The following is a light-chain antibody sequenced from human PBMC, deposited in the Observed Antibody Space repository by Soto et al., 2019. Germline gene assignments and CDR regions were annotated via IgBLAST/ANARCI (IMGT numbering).Light chain of an antibody. Sequence: EIVLTQSPGTLSLSPRDSATLSCRASQSVSSSSLAWYQQKPGQAHRLLFFGVSNSVAGVPDRFGGSGSGTYMTLIMWILEPEVLAVYYCQQYVGSSLAFGGGTKVEIK. CDR2: GVS. J-gene: IGKJ4*01. CDR1: QSVSSSS. V-gene: IGKV3-20*01. CDR3: QQYVGSSLA.